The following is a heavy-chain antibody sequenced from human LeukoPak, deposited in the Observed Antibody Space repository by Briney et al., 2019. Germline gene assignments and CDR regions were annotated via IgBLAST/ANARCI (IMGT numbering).Heavy chain of an antibody. J-gene: IGHJ5*02. D-gene: IGHD3-10*01. CDR1: GGSINSYY. V-gene: IGHV4-59*01. CDR2: IYYSVST. CDR3: ARGGRGRNWFDP. Sequence: SETLSLTCTVSGGSINSYYWSWIRQPPGKGLEWIGYIYYSVSTNYNLSLKSRVTISVDTSENQFPLKLTSVTAADTAVYYCARGGRGRNWFDPWGQGTLVTVSS.